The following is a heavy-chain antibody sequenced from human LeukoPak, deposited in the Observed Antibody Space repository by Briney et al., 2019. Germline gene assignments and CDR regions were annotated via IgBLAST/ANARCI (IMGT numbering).Heavy chain of an antibody. CDR3: ARDRGVTRGNFDY. CDR1: GFTFSNYG. CDR2: LTGSGDIT. J-gene: IGHJ4*02. D-gene: IGHD3-10*01. V-gene: IGHV3-23*01. Sequence: GGSLRLSCAASGFTFSNYGMYWVRQAPGKGLEWVSGLTGSGDITYYADSVKGRFTISRDNSKNTLYLEMNSLRAEDTAVYYCARDRGVTRGNFDYWGQGTLVTVSS.